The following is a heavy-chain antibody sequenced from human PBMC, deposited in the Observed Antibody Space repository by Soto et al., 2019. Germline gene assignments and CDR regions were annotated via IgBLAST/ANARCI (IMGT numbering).Heavy chain of an antibody. J-gene: IGHJ6*02. CDR3: ARDRAYSSSWYSPYYYYGMDV. CDR2: IYYSGST. CDR1: GGSISSYY. D-gene: IGHD6-13*01. Sequence: ASETLSLTCTVSGGSISSYYWSWIRQPPGKGLEWIGYIYYSGSTNYNPSLKSRVTISVDTSKNQFSLKLSSVTAADTAVYYCARDRAYSSSWYSPYYYYGMDVWGQGTTVTVSS. V-gene: IGHV4-59*01.